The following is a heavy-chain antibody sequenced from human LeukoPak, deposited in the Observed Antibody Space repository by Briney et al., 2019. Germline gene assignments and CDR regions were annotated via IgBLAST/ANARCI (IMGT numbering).Heavy chain of an antibody. D-gene: IGHD1-26*01. Sequence: SVKVSCKASGGTFSSYAISWVRQAPGQGLEWMGRIIPIFGTATYAQKFQGRVTITTDESTSTAYMELSSLRSEDMAVYYCARDSGSGSLQFDYWGRGTMVTVSS. CDR1: GGTFSSYA. J-gene: IGHJ4*02. V-gene: IGHV1-69*05. CDR2: IIPIFGTA. CDR3: ARDSGSGSLQFDY.